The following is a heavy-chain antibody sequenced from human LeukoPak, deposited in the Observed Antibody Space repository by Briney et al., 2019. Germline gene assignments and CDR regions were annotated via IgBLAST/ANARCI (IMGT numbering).Heavy chain of an antibody. J-gene: IGHJ3*02. Sequence: GGPLRLSCAASGFTFSSYSMNWVRQAPGKGLEWVSSISSSSSYIYYADSVKGRFTISRDNAKNSLYLQMNSLRAEDTAVYYCARDLATMTDAFDIWGQGTMVTVSS. CDR3: ARDLATMTDAFDI. V-gene: IGHV3-21*01. CDR1: GFTFSSYS. CDR2: ISSSSSYI. D-gene: IGHD3-22*01.